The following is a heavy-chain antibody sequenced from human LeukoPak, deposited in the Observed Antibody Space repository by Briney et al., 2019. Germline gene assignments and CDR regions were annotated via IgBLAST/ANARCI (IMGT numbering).Heavy chain of an antibody. V-gene: IGHV4-61*02. CDR3: ARTPWYSSGWDQPKDY. J-gene: IGHJ4*02. CDR1: GGSISSGSYY. Sequence: SETLSLTCTVSGGSISSGSYYWSWIGQPAGKGLEWIGRIYTSGSTNYNPSLKSRVTISVDTSKNQFSLKLSSVTAADTAVYYCARTPWYSSGWDQPKDYWGQGTLVTVSS. CDR2: IYTSGST. D-gene: IGHD6-19*01.